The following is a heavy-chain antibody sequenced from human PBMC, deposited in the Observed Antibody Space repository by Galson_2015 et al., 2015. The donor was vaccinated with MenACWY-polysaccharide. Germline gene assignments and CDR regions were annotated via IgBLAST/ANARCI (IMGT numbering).Heavy chain of an antibody. V-gene: IGHV3-48*01. CDR3: AKDIHFWSGYYYYYGMDV. CDR2: ISSSSSTI. J-gene: IGHJ6*02. CDR1: GFTFSSYS. Sequence: SLRLSCAASGFTFSSYSMNWVRQAPGKGLEWVSYISSSSSTIYYADSVKGRFTISRDNAKNTLYLQMNSLRAEDTAVYYCAKDIHFWSGYYYYYGMDVWGQGTTVTVSS. D-gene: IGHD3-3*02.